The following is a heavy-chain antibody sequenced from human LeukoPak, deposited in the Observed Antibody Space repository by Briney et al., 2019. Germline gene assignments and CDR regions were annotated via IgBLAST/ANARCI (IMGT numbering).Heavy chain of an antibody. J-gene: IGHJ4*02. D-gene: IGHD5-12*01. CDR2: IVSSSGST. V-gene: IGHV3-23*01. Sequence: GGSLRLSCAASGFSFSNCAMSWVRQAPGKGLEWVSLIVSSSGSTFYADFVKGRFTISRDNSKNTLYLQMNSLRAEDTAVYYCAKGAYDYVELGYFDYWGQGTLVTVSS. CDR1: GFSFSNCA. CDR3: AKGAYDYVELGYFDY.